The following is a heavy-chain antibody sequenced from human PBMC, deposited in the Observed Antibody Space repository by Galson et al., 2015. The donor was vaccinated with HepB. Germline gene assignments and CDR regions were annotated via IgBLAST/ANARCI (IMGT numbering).Heavy chain of an antibody. V-gene: IGHV3-48*03. Sequence: SLRLSCAASGFTLSSFEMSWVRQAPGRGLEWVSYISYSGSAIYYAESVKGRFNISRDNAKNSLYLQMNSLRAEDTAVYYCARAAMTVVVRGLNAFDIWGQGTVVTVSS. CDR1: GFTLSSFE. CDR3: ARAAMTVVVRGLNAFDI. D-gene: IGHD3-22*01. CDR2: ISYSGSAI. J-gene: IGHJ3*02.